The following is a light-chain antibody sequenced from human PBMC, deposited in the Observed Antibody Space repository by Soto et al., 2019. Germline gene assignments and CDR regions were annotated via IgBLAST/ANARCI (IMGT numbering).Light chain of an antibody. CDR1: QSVDIN. CDR3: QQYRNWPRT. V-gene: IGKV3-15*01. CDR2: GAS. Sequence: TQSPSFLSASVGDRVTITCRASQSVDINLAWYQQRPGQAPRLLVYGASTKATDMPGRFSGRGSGTEFTLTINNLQSEDFAVYYCQQYRNWPRTFGQGTKVDIK. J-gene: IGKJ1*01.